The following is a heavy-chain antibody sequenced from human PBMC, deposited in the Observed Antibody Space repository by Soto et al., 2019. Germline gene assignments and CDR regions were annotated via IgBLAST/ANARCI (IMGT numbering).Heavy chain of an antibody. V-gene: IGHV1-3*01. D-gene: IGHD1-26*01. CDR1: GYTFTSYA. CDR2: INAGNGNT. J-gene: IGHJ2*01. Sequence: QVQLVQSGAEVKKPGASVKVSCKASGYTFTSYAMHWVRQAPGQRLEWMGWINAGNGNTKYSQQFQGRVTITRDTAASTAYMALSSLRSEDTAVYYCARGGSLYWYFDLWGRGTLVTVSS. CDR3: ARGGSLYWYFDL.